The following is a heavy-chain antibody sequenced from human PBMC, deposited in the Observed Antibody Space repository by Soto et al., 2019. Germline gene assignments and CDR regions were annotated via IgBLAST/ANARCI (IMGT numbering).Heavy chain of an antibody. CDR2: INHSGST. CDR1: GGSFSGYY. J-gene: IGHJ6*03. D-gene: IGHD6-6*01. CDR3: AGGAANSSSSYMDV. Sequence: QVQLQQWGAGLLKPSETLSLTCAVYGGSFSGYYWSWIRQPPGKGLEWIGEINHSGSTNYNPSLKSRVTISVDTAKNQVSLKLSAVTAADTAVYYCAGGAANSSSSYMDVWGKGTTVTVSS. V-gene: IGHV4-34*01.